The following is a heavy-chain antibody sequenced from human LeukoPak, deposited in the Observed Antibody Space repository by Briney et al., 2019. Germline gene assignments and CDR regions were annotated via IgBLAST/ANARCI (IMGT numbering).Heavy chain of an antibody. CDR1: GYNLNAYY. D-gene: IGHD2-2*01. CDR2: INPSAGST. Sequence: ASVKVSCKASGYNLNAYYIHWVRQAPGQGLEWMGIINPSAGSTSYAQNFQGRVTMTRDTSTSTLYMELSSLRSDDTAVYYCAREIAGYCNTSCSADGLDVWGQGTTVTVSS. V-gene: IGHV1-46*02. J-gene: IGHJ6*02. CDR3: AREIAGYCNTSCSADGLDV.